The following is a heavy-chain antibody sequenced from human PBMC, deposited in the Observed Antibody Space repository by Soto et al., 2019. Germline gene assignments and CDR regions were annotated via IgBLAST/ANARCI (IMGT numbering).Heavy chain of an antibody. J-gene: IGHJ6*03. CDR1: VGSFSGYQ. Sequence: QVQLQQWGAGLLKPSETLSLTCAVYVGSFSGYQWSWIRQTPGKGLECIGELNGSGKINYNPSLMRRVPIFLVTPKMLISLKLSSVRAADTSVYYCARALMLLFGELSPRGGYYYYVDVCGKWPMVIVSS. CDR3: ARALMLLFGELSPRGGYYYYVDV. V-gene: IGHV4-34*01. D-gene: IGHD3-10*01. CDR2: LNGSGKI.